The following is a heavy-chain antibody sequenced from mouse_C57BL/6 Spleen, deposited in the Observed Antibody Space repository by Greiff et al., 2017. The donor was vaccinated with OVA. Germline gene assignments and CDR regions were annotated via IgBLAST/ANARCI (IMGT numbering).Heavy chain of an antibody. CDR1: GFTFSDYG. CDR3: ARSTIVTTRGFAY. J-gene: IGHJ3*01. V-gene: IGHV5-17*01. CDR2: ISSGSSTI. D-gene: IGHD2-5*01. Sequence: EVQLVESGGGLVKPGGSLKLSCAASGFTFSDYGMHWVRQAPEKGLEWVAYISSGSSTIYYADTVKGRFTISRDNAKNTLFLQMTSLRSEDTAMYYCARSTIVTTRGFAYWGQGTLVTVSA.